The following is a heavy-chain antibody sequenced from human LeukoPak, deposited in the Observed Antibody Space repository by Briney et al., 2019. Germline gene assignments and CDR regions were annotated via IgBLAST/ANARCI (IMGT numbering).Heavy chain of an antibody. Sequence: PGGSLRLSCAASGFTFSSYGMRWVRQAPGKGLGWVAVISYDGSNKYYADSVKGRFTISRDNSKNTLYLQMNSLRAEDTAVYYCANGKPSYGTELDYWGQGTLVTVSS. D-gene: IGHD3-10*01. J-gene: IGHJ4*02. CDR2: ISYDGSNK. CDR1: GFTFSSYG. V-gene: IGHV3-30*18. CDR3: ANGKPSYGTELDY.